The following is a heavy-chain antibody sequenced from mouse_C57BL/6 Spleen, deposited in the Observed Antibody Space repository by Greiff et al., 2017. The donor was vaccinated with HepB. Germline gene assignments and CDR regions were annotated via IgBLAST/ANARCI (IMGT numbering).Heavy chain of an antibody. Sequence: VKLMESGAELARPGASVKLSCKASGYTFTSYGISWVKQRTGQGLEWIGEIYPRSGNTYYNEKFKGKATLTADKSSSTAYMELRSLTSEDSAVYFCARRRDYDYYGSSSYYFDYWGQGTTLTVSS. V-gene: IGHV1-81*01. CDR1: GYTFTSYG. CDR2: IYPRSGNT. J-gene: IGHJ2*01. CDR3: ARRRDYDYYGSSSYYFDY. D-gene: IGHD1-1*01.